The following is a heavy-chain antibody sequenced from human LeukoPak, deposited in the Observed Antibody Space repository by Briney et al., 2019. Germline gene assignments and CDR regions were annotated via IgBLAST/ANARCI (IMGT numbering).Heavy chain of an antibody. J-gene: IGHJ4*02. CDR2: ISYDGSNK. V-gene: IGHV3-30*03. CDR1: GFTFSSYG. D-gene: IGHD3-22*01. CDR3: ARDLDYYDTTGSPQGY. Sequence: PGGSLRLSCAASGFTFSSYGMHWVRQAPGKGLEWVAVISYDGSNKYYADSVKGRFTISRDNSENTLYLQMNSLRAEDTAMYYCARDLDYYDTTGSPQGYWGQGTLVSVSS.